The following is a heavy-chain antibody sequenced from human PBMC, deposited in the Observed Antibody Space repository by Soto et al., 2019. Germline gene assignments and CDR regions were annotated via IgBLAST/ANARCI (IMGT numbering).Heavy chain of an antibody. V-gene: IGHV1-69*12. J-gene: IGHJ1*01. D-gene: IGHD2-21*02. CDR3: ARGWDCGGDCYSHLQH. CDR2: IIPIFGTA. CDR1: GGTFSSYA. Sequence: QVQLVQSGAEVKKPGSSVKVSCKASGGTFSSYAISWVRQAPGQGLEWMGGIIPIFGTANYAQKFQGRVTITADEATSTAYMELSSLRSEDTAVYYCARGWDCGGDCYSHLQHWGQGTLVTVSS.